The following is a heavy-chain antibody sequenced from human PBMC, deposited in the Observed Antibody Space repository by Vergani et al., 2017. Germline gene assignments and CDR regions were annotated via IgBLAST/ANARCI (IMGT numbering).Heavy chain of an antibody. J-gene: IGHJ4*02. V-gene: IGHV3-23*01. CDR3: AKLSVLMAQNDY. D-gene: IGHD2-8*01. CDR2: ISGSGGST. Sequence: EVQLLESGGGLVQPGGSLRLSCAASGFTFSSYAMSWVRQAPGKGLEWVSAISGSGGSTYYADSVKGRFTITRDKSKNTLYLQMNSLRAEDTAVYYCAKLSVLMAQNDYWGQGTLVTVSS. CDR1: GFTFSSYA.